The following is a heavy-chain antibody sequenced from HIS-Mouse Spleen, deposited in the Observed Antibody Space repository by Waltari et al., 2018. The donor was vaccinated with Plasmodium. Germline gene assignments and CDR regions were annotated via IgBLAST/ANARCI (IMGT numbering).Heavy chain of an antibody. J-gene: IGHJ3*02. CDR3: TTGLGAFDI. CDR1: GSPSGTPW. V-gene: IGHV3-15*01. CDR2: IKSKTDGGTT. Sequence: EVQLVESGGGLVRPGGSFRLSCAALGSPSGTPWMGGVRPAPGKGLEWVGRIKSKTDGGTTDYAAPVKGRFTISRDDSKNTLYLQMNSLKTEDTAVYYCTTGLGAFDIWGQGTMVTVSS.